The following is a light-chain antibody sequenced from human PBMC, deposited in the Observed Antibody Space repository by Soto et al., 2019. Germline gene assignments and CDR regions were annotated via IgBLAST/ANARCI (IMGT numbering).Light chain of an antibody. Sequence: QSVLTQPASVSGCPGQSIAISCTGTSSDVGGYNYVSWYQQHPGKAPKLMIYDVSNRPSGVSNRFSGSKSGNTASLTISGLQAEDEADYYGSSYTSSGNYVFGTGTKVTVL. CDR1: SSDVGGYNY. V-gene: IGLV2-14*03. J-gene: IGLJ1*01. CDR2: DVS. CDR3: SSYTSSGNYV.